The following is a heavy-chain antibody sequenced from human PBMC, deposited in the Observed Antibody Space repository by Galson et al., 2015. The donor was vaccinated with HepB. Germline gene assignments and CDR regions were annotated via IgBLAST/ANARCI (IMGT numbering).Heavy chain of an antibody. D-gene: IGHD6-6*01. CDR3: AKDLGDSLAARWDY. CDR1: GFTFSSQA. J-gene: IGHJ4*02. V-gene: IGHV3-23*01. Sequence: SLRLSCAASGFTFSSQAMSWVRQAPGKGLEWVSTITGSSIGTFYADSVKGRLTISRDNSKNTLYLQMNSLRADDTAVYYCAKDLGDSLAARWDYWGQGTLVTVSS. CDR2: ITGSSIGT.